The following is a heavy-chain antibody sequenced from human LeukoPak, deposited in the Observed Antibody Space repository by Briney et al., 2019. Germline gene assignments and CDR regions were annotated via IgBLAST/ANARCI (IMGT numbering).Heavy chain of an antibody. J-gene: IGHJ6*03. CDR2: INHSGST. CDR1: GGSFSGYY. Sequence: SETLSLTCAVYGGSFSGYYWSWLRQPPGKGLEWIGEINHSGSTRYNPSLKSRVTISVDTSKNHFSLKLSSVTAADTAVYYCARTTEGGYTYGYFYYYMDVWGKGTTVTISS. D-gene: IGHD5-18*01. V-gene: IGHV4-34*01. CDR3: ARTTEGGYTYGYFYYYMDV.